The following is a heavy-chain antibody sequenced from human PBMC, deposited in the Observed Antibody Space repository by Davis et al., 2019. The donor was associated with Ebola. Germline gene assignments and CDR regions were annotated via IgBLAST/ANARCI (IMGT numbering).Heavy chain of an antibody. CDR2: IYVVGST. CDR1: GFTVSSNY. J-gene: IGHJ4*02. Sequence: GESLKISCAASGFTVSSNYMSWVRQAPGKGLEWVSVIYVVGSTYYADSVKGRFTISRDDSKNTAYLQMNSLKSEDTAVYYCTRHGGYYDNNGYLEVFDWGQGTLVTVSS. D-gene: IGHD3-22*01. V-gene: IGHV3-53*01. CDR3: TRHGGYYDNNGYLEVFD.